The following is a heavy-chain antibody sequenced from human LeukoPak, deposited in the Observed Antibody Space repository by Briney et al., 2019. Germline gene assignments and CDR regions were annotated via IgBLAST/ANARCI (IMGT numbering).Heavy chain of an antibody. J-gene: IGHJ3*02. D-gene: IGHD3-10*01. CDR3: AKPLWFGETLDAFDI. V-gene: IGHV1-2*04. CDR2: INPNSGGT. CDR1: GYTFTGYY. Sequence: ASVKFSCKASGYTFTGYYMHWVRQAPGQGLEWMGWINPNSGGTNYAQKFQGWVTMTRNTSISTAYMELSSLRSEDTAVYYCAKPLWFGETLDAFDIWGQGTMVTVSS.